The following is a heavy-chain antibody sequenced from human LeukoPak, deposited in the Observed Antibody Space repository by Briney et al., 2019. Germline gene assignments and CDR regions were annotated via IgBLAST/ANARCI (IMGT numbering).Heavy chain of an antibody. CDR3: AREDDILTGYYPRNFDY. Sequence: SETLSLTCTVSGYSISSGYYWGWIRQPPGKGLAWIGSIYYSGSTYYNPSLKSRVTISIDTSKNQFSLKLSSVTAADTAVYYCAREDDILTGYYPRNFDYWGQGTLVTVSS. CDR2: IYYSGST. J-gene: IGHJ4*02. V-gene: IGHV4-38-2*02. CDR1: GYSISSGYY. D-gene: IGHD3-9*01.